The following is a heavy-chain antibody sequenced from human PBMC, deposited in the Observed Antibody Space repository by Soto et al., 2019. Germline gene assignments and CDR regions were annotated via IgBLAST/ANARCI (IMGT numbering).Heavy chain of an antibody. V-gene: IGHV4-30-2*01. CDR2: MYHSGTF. D-gene: IGHD3-10*01. Sequence: SETLSLTCAVSGGSIGGVGYSWSWIRQPPGGGLEWIGYMYHSGTFLKSPSLKTRPTMSLDMSKNQFSLTLNSMTAADTAVYYCARAQFYSGSGNYNNLMFDAWGQGIQVTVSS. J-gene: IGHJ5*02. CDR3: ARAQFYSGSGNYNNLMFDA. CDR1: GGSIGGVGYS.